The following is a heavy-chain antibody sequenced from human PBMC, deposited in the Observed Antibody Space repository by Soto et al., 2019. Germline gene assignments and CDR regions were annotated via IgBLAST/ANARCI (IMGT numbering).Heavy chain of an antibody. CDR3: ARLLVRSYYHRDLLDV. CDR2: IYYSGST. D-gene: IGHD3-9*01. CDR1: GGSISSYY. V-gene: IGHV4-59*01. Sequence: SETLRLTCTVSGGSISSYYWSWIRQPPGKGLEWIGYIYYSGSTNYNPSLKSRVTISVDTSKNQFSLKLSSVTAADTAVYYCARLLVRSYYHRDLLDVWTQGSTDTVS. J-gene: IGHJ6*02.